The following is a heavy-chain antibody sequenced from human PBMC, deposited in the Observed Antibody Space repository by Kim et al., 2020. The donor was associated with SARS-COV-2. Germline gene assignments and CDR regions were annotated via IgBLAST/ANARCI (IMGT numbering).Heavy chain of an antibody. CDR2: INPSGGST. CDR3: ARAGDITMIVVVNDAFDI. V-gene: IGHV1-46*01. D-gene: IGHD3-22*01. CDR1: GYTFTSYY. J-gene: IGHJ3*02. Sequence: ASVKVSCKASGYTFTSYYMHWVRQAPGQGLEWMGIINPSGGSTSYAQKFQGRVTMTRDTSTSTVYMELSSLRSEDTAVYYCARAGDITMIVVVNDAFDIWGQGTMVTVSS.